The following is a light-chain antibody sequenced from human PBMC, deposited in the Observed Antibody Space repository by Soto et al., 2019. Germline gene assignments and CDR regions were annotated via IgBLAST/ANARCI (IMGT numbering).Light chain of an antibody. CDR3: CSYAEGGTLV. CDR2: EVS. Sequence: QSALTQPASVSGSPGQSITISCTGTSNDIGGSNHVSWYQQYPDKVPKLMIYEVSKQPSGVPDRFSGSKSGNTASLTVSGLQAEDEADYYCCSYAEGGTLVFGGGTKLTVL. CDR1: SNDIGGSNH. J-gene: IGLJ3*02. V-gene: IGLV2-8*01.